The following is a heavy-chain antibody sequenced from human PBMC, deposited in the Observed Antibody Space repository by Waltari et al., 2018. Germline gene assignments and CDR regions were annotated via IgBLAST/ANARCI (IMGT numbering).Heavy chain of an antibody. CDR3: TTAIHGTAYFQY. CDR1: GYSFTDCW. Sequence: EVQVEQSGAEVKKPGESLKISCKGSGYSFTDCWIGWVRQMPGKGLEWMALIRLVDSDTRYSPSFQGQVTVSADKSSSTAYLQLGSLKASDTAIYYCTTAIHGTAYFQYWGQGTLLTVSS. J-gene: IGHJ1*01. V-gene: IGHV5-51*01. CDR2: IRLVDSDT. D-gene: IGHD6-13*01.